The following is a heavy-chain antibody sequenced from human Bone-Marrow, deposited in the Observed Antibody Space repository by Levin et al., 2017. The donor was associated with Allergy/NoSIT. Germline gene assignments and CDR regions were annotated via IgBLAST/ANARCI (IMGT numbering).Heavy chain of an antibody. D-gene: IGHD3-3*01. V-gene: IGHV3-23*01. CDR2: ISASGDNT. Sequence: PGESLKISCVASEFTFSNYALSWVRQAPGKGLEWVSVISASGDNTYYADSVKGRFIISRDNSKDTLFLQMHSLRLEDTAIYYCAKDWRLRPLTLFGKHYGLDVWGQGTTVIVSS. CDR1: EFTFSNYA. CDR3: AKDWRLRPLTLFGKHYGLDV. J-gene: IGHJ6*02.